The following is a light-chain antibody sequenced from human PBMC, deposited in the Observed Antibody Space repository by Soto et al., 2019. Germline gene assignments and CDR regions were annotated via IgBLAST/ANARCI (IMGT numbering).Light chain of an antibody. V-gene: IGLV1-44*01. CDR3: AAWDDSLNAVV. J-gene: IGLJ2*01. CDR1: SSNIGSNI. CDR2: SNN. Sequence: SVLTKPPSASGTPGQRVTISCSGRSSNIGSNIVNWYQHLPGTAPKLLIYSNNQRPSGVPDRFSGSKSGTSASLAISGLQSEDEADYYCAAWDDSLNAVVFGGGTKLTVL.